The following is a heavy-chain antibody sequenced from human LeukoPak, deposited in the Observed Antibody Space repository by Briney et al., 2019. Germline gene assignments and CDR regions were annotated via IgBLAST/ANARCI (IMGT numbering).Heavy chain of an antibody. CDR1: GGSISSHY. D-gene: IGHD4/OR15-4a*01. V-gene: IGHV4-59*11. Sequence: SETLSLTCTVSGGSISSHYWSWIRQPPGKGLEWIGYIYYSWSTNYNPSLKSRVTISVDTSKNQFSLKLSSVTAADTAVYYCARANGLYYYMDVWGKGTTVTVSS. J-gene: IGHJ6*03. CDR2: IYYSWST. CDR3: ARANGLYYYMDV.